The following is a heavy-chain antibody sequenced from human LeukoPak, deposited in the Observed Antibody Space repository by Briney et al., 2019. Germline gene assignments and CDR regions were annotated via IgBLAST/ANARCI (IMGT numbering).Heavy chain of an antibody. CDR1: GFTVSSNS. V-gene: IGHV3-53*01. CDR2: IYSAGSI. J-gene: IGHJ6*03. Sequence: TGGSLRLSCTVSGFTVSSNSMSWVRQAPGKGLEWVSFIYSAGSIYYSDSVKGRFTISIDNSKNTLYLQMNSLRAEDTAVYYCAYCGGDCSGRGLYYYYYMDVWGKGTTVTISS. CDR3: AYCGGDCSGRGLYYYYYMDV. D-gene: IGHD2-21*02.